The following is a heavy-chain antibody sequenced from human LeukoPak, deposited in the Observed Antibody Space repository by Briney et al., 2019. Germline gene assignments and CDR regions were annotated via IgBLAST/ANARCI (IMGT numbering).Heavy chain of an antibody. D-gene: IGHD1-26*01. Sequence: PSETLSLTCTVSGGSISSYYWSWIRQPPGQGLGWIGYIYYSGSTNYNPSLKSRVTISVDTSKDQFSLKLSSVTAADTAVYYCARDLGGSYPFDYWGQGTLVTVSP. CDR1: GGSISSYY. J-gene: IGHJ4*02. CDR3: ARDLGGSYPFDY. V-gene: IGHV4-59*01. CDR2: IYYSGST.